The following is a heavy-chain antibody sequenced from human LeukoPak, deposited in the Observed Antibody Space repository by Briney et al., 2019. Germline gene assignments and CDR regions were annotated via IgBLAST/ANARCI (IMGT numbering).Heavy chain of an antibody. CDR3: ARVSGYCSGGSCYYYYMDV. CDR2: IKQDGSEK. V-gene: IGHV3-7*01. Sequence: GGSLRLSCAASGFTFSSYWMSWVRQAPGKGVEWVANIKQDGSEKYYVDSVKGRFTISRDNAKNSLYLQMNSLRAEDTAVYYCARVSGYCSGGSCYYYYMDVWGKGTTVTISS. D-gene: IGHD2-15*01. CDR1: GFTFSSYW. J-gene: IGHJ6*03.